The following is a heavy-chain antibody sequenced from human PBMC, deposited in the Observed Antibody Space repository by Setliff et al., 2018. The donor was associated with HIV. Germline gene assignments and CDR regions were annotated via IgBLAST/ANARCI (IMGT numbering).Heavy chain of an antibody. Sequence: SETLSLTCTVSGGSISSSSYYWGWLRQPPGKGLVCIGSIYYSGSTYYNPSLKSRVTISVDTSKNQFSLNLRSVTAADTAIYYWARHVIGVYAFDMWGQGTMVTVSS. V-gene: IGHV4-39*01. D-gene: IGHD3-16*02. CDR1: GGSISSSSYY. CDR2: IYYSGST. CDR3: ARHVIGVYAFDM. J-gene: IGHJ3*02.